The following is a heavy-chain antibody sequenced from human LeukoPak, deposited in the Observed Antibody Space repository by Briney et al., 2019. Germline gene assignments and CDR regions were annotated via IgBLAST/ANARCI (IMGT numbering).Heavy chain of an antibody. D-gene: IGHD1-26*01. Sequence: SETLSLTCTVSGVSISSSNSYWGWIRQPPGKGLEWIGEINHSGSTNYNPSLKSRVTISVDTSKNQFSLKLSSVTAADTAMYYCAKSGGYGLIDYWGQGTRVTVSS. CDR2: INHSGST. J-gene: IGHJ4*02. CDR1: GVSISSSNSY. CDR3: AKSGGYGLIDY. V-gene: IGHV4-39*01.